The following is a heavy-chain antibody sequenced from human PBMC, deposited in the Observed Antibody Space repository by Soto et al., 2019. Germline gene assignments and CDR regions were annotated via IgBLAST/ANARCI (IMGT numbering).Heavy chain of an antibody. Sequence: QVTLKESGPVLVKPTETLTLTCTVSGFSLSNARMGVSWIRQPPGKALEWLAHIFSNDEKSYSTSLKSRLTISKDTSKSQVVLTMTNMDPVDTATYYCALATLTSFLFDYWGQGTLVTVSS. CDR3: ALATLTSFLFDY. CDR2: IFSNDEK. V-gene: IGHV2-26*01. D-gene: IGHD5-12*01. J-gene: IGHJ4*02. CDR1: GFSLSNARMG.